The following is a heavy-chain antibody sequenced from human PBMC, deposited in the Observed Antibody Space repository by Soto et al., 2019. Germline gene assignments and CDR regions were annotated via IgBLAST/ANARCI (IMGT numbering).Heavy chain of an antibody. CDR3: AREGIAARKNYYGMDV. CDR1: GGTFSSYA. CDR2: IIPIFGTA. D-gene: IGHD6-6*01. J-gene: IGHJ6*02. V-gene: IGHV1-69*13. Sequence: SVKVSCKASGGTFSSYAISWVRQAPGQGLEWMGGIIPIFGTANYAQKFQGRVTITAHESTSTAYMELSSLRSEDTAVYYCAREGIAARKNYYGMDVWGQGTTVTVSS.